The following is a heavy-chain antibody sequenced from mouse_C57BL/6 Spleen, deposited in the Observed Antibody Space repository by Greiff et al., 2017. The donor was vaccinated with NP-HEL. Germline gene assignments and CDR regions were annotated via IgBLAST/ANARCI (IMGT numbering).Heavy chain of an antibody. D-gene: IGHD1-1*01. V-gene: IGHV1-52*01. J-gene: IGHJ4*01. CDR2: IDPSDSET. CDR3: ARGRVTTVVDYYAMDY. Sequence: VQLQQPGAELVRPGSSVKLSCKASGYTFTSYWMHWVKQRPIQGLEWIGNIDPSDSETHYNQKFKDKATLTVDKSSSTAYMQLSSLTSEDSAVYYCARGRVTTVVDYYAMDYWGQGTSVTVSS. CDR1: GYTFTSYW.